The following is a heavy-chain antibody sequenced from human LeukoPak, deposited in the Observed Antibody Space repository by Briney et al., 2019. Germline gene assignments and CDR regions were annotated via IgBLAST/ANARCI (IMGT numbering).Heavy chain of an antibody. V-gene: IGHV3-23*01. D-gene: IGHD6-13*01. CDR3: AKEGDSSSWYFGVSSHVEYFQH. CDR2: TSNNGGST. J-gene: IGHJ1*01. CDR1: GFTFSSYA. Sequence: GGSLRLSCAASGFTFSSYAMSWVRQAPGKGLEWVSATSNNGGSTYYADSVKGRFTISRDNSKNTLYLQMNSLRAEDTAVYYCAKEGDSSSWYFGVSSHVEYFQHWGQGTLVTVSS.